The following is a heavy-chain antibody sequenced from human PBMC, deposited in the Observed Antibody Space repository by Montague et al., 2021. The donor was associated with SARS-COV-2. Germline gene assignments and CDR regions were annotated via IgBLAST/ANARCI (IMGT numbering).Heavy chain of an antibody. D-gene: IGHD6-6*01. J-gene: IGHJ6*03. CDR3: ARGVRQLGVRYYYYYIDV. Sequence: SETLSLTCAVYGGSFSGYYWSWIRQPPGKGLEWVGDMNHSGSTNYNPSLKSRVPISMDTSKNQFSLKLSSVTAADTAADYCARGVRQLGVRYYYYYIDVWGKGTPVTVSS. V-gene: IGHV4-34*01. CDR2: MNHSGST. CDR1: GGSFSGYY.